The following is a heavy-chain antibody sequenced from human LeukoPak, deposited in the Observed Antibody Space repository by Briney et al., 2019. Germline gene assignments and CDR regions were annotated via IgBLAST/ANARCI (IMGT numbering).Heavy chain of an antibody. D-gene: IGHD1-26*01. CDR3: AKSGSGSYCLDY. Sequence: GGSLRLSCAASGFTFSSYGMHWVRQAPGKGLEWVAVISYDGSNKYYADSVKGRFTISRDNSKNTLCLQTNSLRAEDTAVYYCAKSGSGSYCLDYWGQGTLVTVSS. J-gene: IGHJ4*02. V-gene: IGHV3-30*18. CDR1: GFTFSSYG. CDR2: ISYDGSNK.